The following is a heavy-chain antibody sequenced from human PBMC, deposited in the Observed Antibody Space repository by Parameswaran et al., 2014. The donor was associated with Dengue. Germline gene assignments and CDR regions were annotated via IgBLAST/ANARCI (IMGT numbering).Heavy chain of an antibody. Sequence: WVRQAPGQGLEWLGIINPADGTTNYAQKVQGRVTMSRDMSTSTVYMYLSSLKSDDTAIYWCAREEYSGNYLGNWFDPWGQGTLVTVSS. CDR2: INPADGTT. D-gene: IGHD3-22*01. CDR3: AREEYSGNYLGNWFDP. V-gene: IGHV1-46*01. J-gene: IGHJ5*02.